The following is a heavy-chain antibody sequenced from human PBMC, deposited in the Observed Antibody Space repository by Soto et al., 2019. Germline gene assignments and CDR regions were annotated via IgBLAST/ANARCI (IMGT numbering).Heavy chain of an antibody. Sequence: NPSETLSLTCAVSGYSISSGYYWGWIRQPPGKGLEWIGSIYHSGSTYYNPSLKSRVTISVDTSKNQFSLKLSSVTAADTAVYYCARVMKVARISGWFGTWGQGTLVTVSS. J-gene: IGHJ5*02. D-gene: IGHD5-12*01. CDR3: ARVMKVARISGWFGT. V-gene: IGHV4-38-2*01. CDR1: GYSISSGYY. CDR2: IYHSGST.